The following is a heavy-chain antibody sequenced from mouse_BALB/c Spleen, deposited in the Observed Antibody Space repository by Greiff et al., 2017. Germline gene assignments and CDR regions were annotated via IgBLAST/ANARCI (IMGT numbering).Heavy chain of an antibody. D-gene: IGHD3-1*01. CDR1: GYAFTNYL. J-gene: IGHJ1*01. CDR2: INPGSGGT. V-gene: IGHV1-54*01. CDR3: ARSGPEYFDV. Sequence: VQLQQSGAELVRPGTSVKVSCKASGYAFTNYLIEWVKQRPGQGLEWIGVINPGSGGTNYNEKFKGKATLTANKSSSTAYMQLSSLTSDDSAVYFCARSGPEYFDVWGAGTTVTVSS.